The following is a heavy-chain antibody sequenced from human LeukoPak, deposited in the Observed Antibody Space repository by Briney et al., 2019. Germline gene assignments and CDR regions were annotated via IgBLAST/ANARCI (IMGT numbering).Heavy chain of an antibody. CDR3: ARGDYYDGGGRNWFDP. CDR1: GGSMSSYY. Sequence: SETLSLTCTVSGGSMSSYYWSFIRQPAWKGLEWIGRIHTSWTTYYNPSLKSRVTMSVDTSRNQFSLRLTSVTAADTAVYYCARGDYYDGGGRNWFDPWGQGTLVTVSS. J-gene: IGHJ5*02. V-gene: IGHV4-4*07. D-gene: IGHD3-16*01. CDR2: IHTSWTT.